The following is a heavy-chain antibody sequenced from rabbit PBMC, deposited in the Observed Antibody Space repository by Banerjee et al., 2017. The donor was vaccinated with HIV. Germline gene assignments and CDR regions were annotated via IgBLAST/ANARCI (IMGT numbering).Heavy chain of an antibody. CDR3: ARGDGYAAYAYDL. J-gene: IGHJ3*01. Sequence: QEQLEESGGYLVKPDGSLTLPCTASGFSFSSYYSLCGVRQAPGKGLEWIGCIYASSGITYYASWAKGRFTISKTSSTTVTLQMTSLTAADTATYFCARGDGYAAYAYDLWGQGTLVTVS. V-gene: IGHV1S45*01. CDR2: IYASSGIT. CDR1: GFSFSSYYS. D-gene: IGHD6-1*01.